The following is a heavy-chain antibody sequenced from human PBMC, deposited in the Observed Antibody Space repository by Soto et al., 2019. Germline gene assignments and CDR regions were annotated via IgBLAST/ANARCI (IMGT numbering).Heavy chain of an antibody. J-gene: IGHJ4*02. CDR1: GFTFGDYA. Sequence: GGSLRLSCTTSGFTFGDYALSWFRQAPGKGLESVGFIRSKTNGGTTEYAASVKGRFTISRDDSRSIAYLQMNSLKTDDTAVYYCSLDTSGYNYYFDYWGQGPLVTVSS. D-gene: IGHD3-22*01. CDR2: IRSKTNGGTT. CDR3: SLDTSGYNYYFDY. V-gene: IGHV3-49*03.